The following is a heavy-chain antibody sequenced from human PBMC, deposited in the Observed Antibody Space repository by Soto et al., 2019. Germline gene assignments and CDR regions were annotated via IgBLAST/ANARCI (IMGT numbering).Heavy chain of an antibody. CDR2: ITYDGSFQ. CDR1: GFNFDNYG. Sequence: PGGSLRLSCQASGFNFDNYGMHRVRQAPGKGLEWVAVITYDGSFQYYADSVKGRFTMSRDNSKNTLSLHLNTLKPEDTAVYHCAKDRVGGTFYTPLAFWGQGTLVTVSS. CDR3: AKDRVGGTFYTPLAF. D-gene: IGHD1-7*01. J-gene: IGHJ4*02. V-gene: IGHV3-30*18.